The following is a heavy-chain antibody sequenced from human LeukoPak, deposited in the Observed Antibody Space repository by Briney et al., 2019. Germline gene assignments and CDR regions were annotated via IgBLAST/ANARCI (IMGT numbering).Heavy chain of an antibody. J-gene: IGHJ2*01. CDR3: ASGTAVLRYFDWLPSNHWYFDL. V-gene: IGHV4-59*01. D-gene: IGHD3-9*01. CDR2: IYYSGST. CDR1: GGSISSYY. Sequence: SETLSLTCTVSGGSISSYYWSWIRQPPGKGLEWIGYIYYSGSTNYNPSLKSRVTISVDTSKNQFSLKLSSVTAADTAVYYCASGTAVLRYFDWLPSNHWYFDLWGRGTLVTVSS.